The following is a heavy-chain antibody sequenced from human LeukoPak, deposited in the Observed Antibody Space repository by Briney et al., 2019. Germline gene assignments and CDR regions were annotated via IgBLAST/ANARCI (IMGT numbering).Heavy chain of an antibody. Sequence: GGSLRLSCAASGLTFSSYAMNWVRQAPGKGLEWVSAISGSGGNTYYADSVKGRFTISRDNSKNTLYLQMNSLRAEDTAVYYCAKEHVWATVTSYFDYWGQGTLVTVSS. J-gene: IGHJ4*02. D-gene: IGHD4-17*01. CDR2: ISGSGGNT. V-gene: IGHV3-23*01. CDR3: AKEHVWATVTSYFDY. CDR1: GLTFSSYA.